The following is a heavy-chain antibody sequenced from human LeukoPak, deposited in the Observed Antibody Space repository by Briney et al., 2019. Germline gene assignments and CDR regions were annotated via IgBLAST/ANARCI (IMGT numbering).Heavy chain of an antibody. CDR3: ARGRYYDFWSGYYNYFDY. CDR2: IYHSGST. V-gene: IGHV4-38-2*02. Sequence: SETLSLTCTVSGYSISSGYYWGWIRPPPGKGLEWIGSIYHSGSTYYNPSLKSRVTISVDTSKNQFSLKLSSVTAADTAVYYCARGRYYDFWSGYYNYFDYWGQGTLVTVSS. J-gene: IGHJ4*02. CDR1: GYSISSGYY. D-gene: IGHD3-3*01.